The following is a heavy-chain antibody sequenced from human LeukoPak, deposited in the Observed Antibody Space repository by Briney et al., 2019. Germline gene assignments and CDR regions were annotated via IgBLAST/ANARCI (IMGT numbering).Heavy chain of an antibody. CDR2: INPNSGGT. CDR3: ARGSVVVPAATSRLYYYYYMDV. J-gene: IGHJ6*03. D-gene: IGHD2-2*01. V-gene: IGHV1-2*02. Sequence: ASVKVSCKASGYTFTGYYMHWVRQAPGQGLEWMGWINPNSGGTNYAQKFQGRVTMTRDTSISTAYMELSRLRSDDTAVYYCARGSVVVPAATSRLYYYYYMDVWGKGTTVTVSS. CDR1: GYTFTGYY.